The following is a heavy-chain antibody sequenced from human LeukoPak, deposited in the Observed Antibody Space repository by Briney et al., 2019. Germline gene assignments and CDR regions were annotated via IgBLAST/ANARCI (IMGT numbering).Heavy chain of an antibody. CDR3: AGDQEGYYDSSGYVDY. J-gene: IGHJ4*02. CDR2: INPSGGST. D-gene: IGHD3-22*01. CDR1: GYTFTSYY. Sequence: ASVKVSCKASGYTFTSYYMHWVRQAPGRGLEWMGIINPSGGSTTYAQKFQGRVTMTRDTSTSTVYRELSSLRSEDTAVYYCAGDQEGYYDSSGYVDYWGQGTLVTVSS. V-gene: IGHV1-46*01.